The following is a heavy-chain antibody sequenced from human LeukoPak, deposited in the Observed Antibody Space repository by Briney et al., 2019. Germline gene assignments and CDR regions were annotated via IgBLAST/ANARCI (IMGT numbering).Heavy chain of an antibody. J-gene: IGHJ4*02. V-gene: IGHV4-59*08. D-gene: IGHD3-10*01. CDR3: ASGPPYGSGSYLIDY. CDR2: IYYSGST. CDR1: GGSISSYY. Sequence: SETLSLTCTVSGGSISSYYWSWIRQPPGKGLEWIGYIYYSGSTYYNPSLKSRVTISVDTSKNQFSLKLSSVTAADTAVYYCASGPPYGSGSYLIDYWGQGTLVTVSS.